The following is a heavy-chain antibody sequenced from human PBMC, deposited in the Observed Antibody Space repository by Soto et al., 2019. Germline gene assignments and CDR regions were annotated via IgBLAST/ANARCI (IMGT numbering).Heavy chain of an antibody. J-gene: IGHJ5*02. Sequence: QVQLVQSGAEVKKPGSSVKVSCKASGDTFITYTFSWVRQAPGQGLEWMGRIIPLLGIINYAQKFHARVTITADRATRTAYMALSSLRSDDTAVYYCARDGDFTHQGVESWGQATLVSVSS. CDR1: GDTFITYT. V-gene: IGHV1-69*08. D-gene: IGHD2-21*01. CDR3: ARDGDFTHQGVES. CDR2: IIPLLGII.